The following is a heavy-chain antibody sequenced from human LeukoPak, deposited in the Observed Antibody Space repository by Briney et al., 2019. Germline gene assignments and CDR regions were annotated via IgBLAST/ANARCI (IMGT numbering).Heavy chain of an antibody. CDR3: VRARGAGPGAHFDY. Sequence: PGTTLRLSCAASGLTFSDEYMSWIRQAPGKGLEWVSYISNTGSFISYADSVKGRFTISRDNAKNSLYLQMNSLRAEDAAAYYCVRARGAGPGAHFDYWGQGTLVTVSS. J-gene: IGHJ4*02. CDR2: ISNTGSFI. V-gene: IGHV3-11*01. CDR1: GLTFSDEY. D-gene: IGHD3-10*01.